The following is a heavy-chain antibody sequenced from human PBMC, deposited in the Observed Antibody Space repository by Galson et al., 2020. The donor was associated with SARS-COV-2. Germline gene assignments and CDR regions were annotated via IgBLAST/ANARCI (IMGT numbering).Heavy chain of an antibody. Sequence: GGSLRLSCAAYAFTFSRHGLPWVRQAPPKGLEWVAHILYDGRNKYYADSMKGRFTISRDNSKNTLYLQMNSLRAEDTAVYYCAKSRYGGYTSPFDYWGQGTLVTVSS. CDR3: AKSRYGGYTSPFDY. CDR1: AFTFSRHG. V-gene: IGHV3-30*18. D-gene: IGHD4-17*01. CDR2: ILYDGRNK. J-gene: IGHJ4*02.